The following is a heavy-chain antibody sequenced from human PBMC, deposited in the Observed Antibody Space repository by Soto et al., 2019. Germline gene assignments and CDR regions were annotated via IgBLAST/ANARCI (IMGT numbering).Heavy chain of an antibody. J-gene: IGHJ6*02. D-gene: IGHD2-2*01. V-gene: IGHV4-59*08. Sequence: PSETLSLTCTVSGGSISNYYWSWFRQTPGKGLEWIGYVHDSWGSNYNPSLKSRVAISLDTSKSQFSLKLTSVTATDTAVYYCARLHGYCISSSCHGHYAMGVWGQGTTVT. CDR3: ARLHGYCISSSCHGHYAMGV. CDR1: GGSISNYY. CDR2: VHDSWGS.